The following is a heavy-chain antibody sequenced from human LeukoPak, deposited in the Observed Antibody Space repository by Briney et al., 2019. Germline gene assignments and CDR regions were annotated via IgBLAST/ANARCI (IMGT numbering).Heavy chain of an antibody. V-gene: IGHV3-30*18. J-gene: IGHJ4*02. Sequence: GGSLRLSCAASGFTFSSYGMHWVRQAPGKGLEWVAVISYDGSNKYYADSVKGRFTISRDNSKNTLYLQMNSLRAEDTAVYYCAKDGGGLDYWGQGTLVTVSS. CDR3: AKDGGGLDY. CDR1: GFTFSSYG. CDR2: ISYDGSNK. D-gene: IGHD2-15*01.